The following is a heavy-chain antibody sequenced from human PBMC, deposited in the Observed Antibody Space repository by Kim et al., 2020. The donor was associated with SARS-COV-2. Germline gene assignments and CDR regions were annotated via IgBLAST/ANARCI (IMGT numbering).Heavy chain of an antibody. CDR2: IFRGGTT. D-gene: IGHD4-4*01. CDR3: ARDPVADGYSFFDY. Sequence: GGSLRLSCAASGLTVTSNHMTWIRQAPGRGLEWVSVIFRGGTTYYAPSVQGRFTVSRNYYKNTLSLQMNSRRAEDTAIYYCARDPVADGYSFFDYWGQGTLVTVSS. J-gene: IGHJ4*02. V-gene: IGHV3-53*01. CDR1: GLTVTSNH.